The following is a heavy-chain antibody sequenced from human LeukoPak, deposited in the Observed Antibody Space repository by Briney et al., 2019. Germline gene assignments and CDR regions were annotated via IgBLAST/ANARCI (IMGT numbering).Heavy chain of an antibody. CDR1: GFTFNDYA. Sequence: GGSLRLSCAASGFTFNDYAMSWVRQSPATGLEWVSAVSDIGDSTFYADALMGRFTISRDNSKNTLFLQMNDLRIDDTAVYYCAKGDSSGNWFDAWGQGTLVSVSS. CDR3: AKGDSSGNWFDA. CDR2: VSDIGDST. J-gene: IGHJ5*02. D-gene: IGHD6-19*01. V-gene: IGHV3-23*01.